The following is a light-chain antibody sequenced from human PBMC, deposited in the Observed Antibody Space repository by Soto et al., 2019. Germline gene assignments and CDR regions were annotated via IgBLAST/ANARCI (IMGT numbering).Light chain of an antibody. CDR2: DAS. J-gene: IGKJ1*01. CDR1: QSISSW. V-gene: IGKV1-5*01. Sequence: DIQMTQSPSTLSASVGDRVTITGRVSQSISSWLAWYQQKPGKAPKLLIYDASSLESGVPSRFSGSGSGTEFTLTISSLQPDDFATYYCQQYNSYSRTFGQGTKVEIK. CDR3: QQYNSYSRT.